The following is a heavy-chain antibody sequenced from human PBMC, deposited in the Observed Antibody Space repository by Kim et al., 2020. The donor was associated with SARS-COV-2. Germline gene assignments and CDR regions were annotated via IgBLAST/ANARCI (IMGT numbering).Heavy chain of an antibody. CDR2: ISSSSSYT. CDR1: GFTFSDYY. Sequence: GGSLRLSCAASGFTFSDYYMSWIRQAPGKGLEWVSYISSSSSYTNYADSVKGRFTISRDNAKNSLYLQMNSLRAEDTAVYYCARDGSEGGNSAGYWYFDLWGRGTLVTVSS. CDR3: ARDGSEGGNSAGYWYFDL. J-gene: IGHJ2*01. D-gene: IGHD4-4*01. V-gene: IGHV3-11*06.